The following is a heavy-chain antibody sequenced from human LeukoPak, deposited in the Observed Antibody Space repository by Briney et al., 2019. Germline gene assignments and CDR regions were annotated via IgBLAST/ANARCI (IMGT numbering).Heavy chain of an antibody. CDR2: ITSSSSHI. CDR3: ARVMMGATVTTFHYYCMDV. D-gene: IGHD4-11*01. CDR1: GFTFSHYS. V-gene: IGHV3-21*01. Sequence: GGSLRLSCAASGFTFSHYSIDWVRQAPGRGLERVASITSSSSHIYYADSVKGRFTISRDNAKNALYLQMNSLRAEDTAIYYCARVMMGATVTTFHYYCMDVWGVGTTVTVSS. J-gene: IGHJ6*03.